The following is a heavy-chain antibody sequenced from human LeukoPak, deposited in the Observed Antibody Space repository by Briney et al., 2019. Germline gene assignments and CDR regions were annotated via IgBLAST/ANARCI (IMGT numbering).Heavy chain of an antibody. D-gene: IGHD3-10*01. V-gene: IGHV3-7*01. J-gene: IGHJ6*03. CDR2: INQDGSEK. CDR1: GFTLSSYW. Sequence: PGGSLRLSCAASGFTLSSYWMTWVRQAPGKRLEWVANINQDGSEKYYVDSVKGRFTISRDNAKNSLYLQMNSLRAEDTAVYYCARDKPVTMVRGVILTNYYYYMDVWGKGTTVTISS. CDR3: ARDKPVTMVRGVILTNYYYYMDV.